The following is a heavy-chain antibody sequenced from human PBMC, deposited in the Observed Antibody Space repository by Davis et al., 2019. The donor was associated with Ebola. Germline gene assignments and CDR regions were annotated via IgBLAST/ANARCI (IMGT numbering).Heavy chain of an antibody. D-gene: IGHD1-26*01. V-gene: IGHV3-30*02. Sequence: GGSLRLSCAASGFTFSSYGMHWVRQAPGKGLEWVAVIWYDGSNKYYADSVKGRFTISRDNSKNTLYLQMNSLRAEDTAVYYCAKDGPNWELLYYFDYWGQGTLVTVSS. CDR1: GFTFSSYG. J-gene: IGHJ4*02. CDR2: IWYDGSNK. CDR3: AKDGPNWELLYYFDY.